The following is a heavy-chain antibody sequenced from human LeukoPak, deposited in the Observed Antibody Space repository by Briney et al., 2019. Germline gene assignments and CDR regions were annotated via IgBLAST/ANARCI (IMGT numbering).Heavy chain of an antibody. CDR3: ARRREGSSSVDS. V-gene: IGHV4-4*01. CDR1: GGSISSGYW. Sequence: PPETLSLTCAVSGGSISSGYWWAWVRQPPGKGLEWIGEISHSGSTNYNTSLKSRVTISVDKSKNQFSLNLSSVTAADTAVYFCARRREGSSSVDSWGQGTLVTVSS. D-gene: IGHD6-6*01. J-gene: IGHJ4*02. CDR2: ISHSGST.